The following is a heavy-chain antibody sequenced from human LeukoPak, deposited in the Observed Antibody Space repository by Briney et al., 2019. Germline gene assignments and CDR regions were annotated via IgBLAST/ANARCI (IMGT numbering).Heavy chain of an antibody. CDR2: ISYDGRDK. V-gene: IGHV3-30*04. J-gene: IGHJ3*02. CDR3: ARGGDAYGSGIPFDI. D-gene: IGHD3-10*01. Sequence: GGSLRLSCAVSGFTFSTYAMHWVRQAPGKGLEWVAVISYDGRDKYYADSVKGRFTISRDNSKNTLYLHMNSLRPEDTAVYYCARGGDAYGSGIPFDIWGQGTMVIVSS. CDR1: GFTFSTYA.